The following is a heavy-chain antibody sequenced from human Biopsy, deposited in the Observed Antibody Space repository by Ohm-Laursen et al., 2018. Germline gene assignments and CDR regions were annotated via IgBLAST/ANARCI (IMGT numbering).Heavy chain of an antibody. CDR2: IIPFFGTP. J-gene: IGHJ6*02. D-gene: IGHD2-2*01. CDR1: GGSFSSYA. Sequence: ASVKVSCKPSGGSFSSYAISWVRQVPGQGLEWMGGIIPFFGTPNYAQMFQGRVTITADTSTSTAYMELSSLRSDDTAVYYCARRRRLPAAISSYYYAMDVWGQGTTVTVSS. V-gene: IGHV1-69*06. CDR3: ARRRRLPAAISSYYYAMDV.